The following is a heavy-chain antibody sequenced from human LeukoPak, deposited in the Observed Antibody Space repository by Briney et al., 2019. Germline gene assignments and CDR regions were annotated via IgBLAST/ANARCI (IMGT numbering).Heavy chain of an antibody. Sequence: SETLSLTCAVYGGSFSGYYWSWIRQPPGKGLEWIGEINHSGSTNYNPSLKSRVTISVDTSKNQFSLKLSSVTAADTAVYYCERGKSGVVPAAPFDYWGQGTLVSVSS. CDR2: INHSGST. CDR3: ERGKSGVVPAAPFDY. J-gene: IGHJ4*02. D-gene: IGHD2-2*01. V-gene: IGHV4-34*01. CDR1: GGSFSGYY.